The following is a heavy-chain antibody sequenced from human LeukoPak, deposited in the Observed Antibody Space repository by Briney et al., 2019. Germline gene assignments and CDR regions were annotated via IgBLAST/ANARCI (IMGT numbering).Heavy chain of an antibody. V-gene: IGHV3-7*01. J-gene: IGHJ4*02. CDR2: IKQDGSAK. CDR3: ARVYQSTSGRAIDY. Sequence: GGSLRLSCAASGFTLSSYWMSWVRQAPGKGLEWVANIKQDGSAKDYVDSVKGRFIISRENAKNSLYLQMNSLRVDDTAIYYCARVYQSTSGRAIDYWGQGTLVTVSS. CDR1: GFTLSSYW. D-gene: IGHD2-2*01.